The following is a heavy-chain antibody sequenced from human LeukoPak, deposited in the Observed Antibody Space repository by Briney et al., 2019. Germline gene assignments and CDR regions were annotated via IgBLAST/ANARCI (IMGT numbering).Heavy chain of an antibody. V-gene: IGHV5-51*01. J-gene: IGHJ6*02. CDR1: ANSFTNYW. CDR2: IYPGDSDT. CDR3: ARLRRGAAADV. D-gene: IGHD6-13*01. Sequence: GESLKISCKGSANSFTNYWIGWVRQMPGKGLEWMGIIYPGDSDTRYSASFQGQVTISADKSISTAYLQWSSLRASDTAMYYCARLRRGAAADVWGQGTTVTVSS.